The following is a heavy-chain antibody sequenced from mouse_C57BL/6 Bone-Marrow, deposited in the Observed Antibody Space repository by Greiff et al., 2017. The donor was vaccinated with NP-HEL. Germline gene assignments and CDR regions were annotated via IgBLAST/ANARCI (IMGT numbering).Heavy chain of an antibody. J-gene: IGHJ3*01. D-gene: IGHD2-5*01. CDR2: IYPGSGST. Sequence: VQLQQPGAELVKPGASVKMSCKASGYIFTSYWITWVKQRPGQGLEWIGDIYPGSGSTNYNEKFKSKATLTVDTSSSTAYMQLSSLTSEDSAVYYCAAYYSNYVGFAYWGQGTLVTVSA. CDR3: AAYYSNYVGFAY. V-gene: IGHV1-55*01. CDR1: GYIFTSYW.